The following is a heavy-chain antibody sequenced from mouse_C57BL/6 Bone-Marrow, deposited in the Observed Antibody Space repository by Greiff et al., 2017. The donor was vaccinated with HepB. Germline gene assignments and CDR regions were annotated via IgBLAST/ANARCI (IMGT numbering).Heavy chain of an antibody. CDR2: ISSGGSYT. CDR3: ARRDGYYPFDYAMDY. Sequence: EVKLMESGGDLVKPGGSLKLSCAASGFTFSSYGMSWVRQTPDKRLEWVATISSGGSYTYYPDSVKGRFTISRDNAKNTLYLQMSSLKSEDTAMYYCARRDGYYPFDYAMDYWGQGPSVTVSS. CDR1: GFTFSSYG. V-gene: IGHV5-6*02. J-gene: IGHJ4*01. D-gene: IGHD2-3*01.